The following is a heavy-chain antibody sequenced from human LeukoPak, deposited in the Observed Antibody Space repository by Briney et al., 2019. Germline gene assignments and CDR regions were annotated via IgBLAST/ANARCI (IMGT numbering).Heavy chain of an antibody. V-gene: IGHV3-64*01. CDR3: AREAIGGYYYYHMDV. Sequence: GGSLRLSCAASGLTFSDYGIHWVRQAPGKGLEYVSGISSNGGSTYYANSVKGRFTISRDNSKNTLYLQMGSLRAEDMAVYYCAREAIGGYYYYHMDVWGKGTTVTMSS. CDR1: GLTFSDYG. J-gene: IGHJ6*03. D-gene: IGHD2/OR15-2a*01. CDR2: ISSNGGST.